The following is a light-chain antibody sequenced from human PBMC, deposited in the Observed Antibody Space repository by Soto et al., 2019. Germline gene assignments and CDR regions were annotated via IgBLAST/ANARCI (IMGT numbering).Light chain of an antibody. CDR1: QDISNY. V-gene: IGKV1-33*01. CDR2: DAS. Sequence: DIQMTQSPSSLSASVGDRVTVTCQASQDISNYLNWYQHKAGKAPKLLISDASNLQTGVPSRFSGSGSRTDFTFTISSLQPEDIATYYCQQYHDLFPWTFGQGTKVEI. J-gene: IGKJ1*01. CDR3: QQYHDLFPWT.